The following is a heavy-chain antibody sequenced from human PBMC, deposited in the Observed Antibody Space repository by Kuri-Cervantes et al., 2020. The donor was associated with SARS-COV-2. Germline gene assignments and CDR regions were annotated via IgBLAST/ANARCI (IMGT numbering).Heavy chain of an antibody. V-gene: IGHV3-9*01. CDR3: ARAQNTYGSGSYVYFQH. Sequence: GGSLRLSCAASGFTFDDYAMHWVRQAPGKGLEWVSGISWNSGSIGYADSVKGRFTISRDNAKNSLYLQMNSLRAEDTAVYYCARAQNTYGSGSYVYFQHWGQGTLVTVSS. CDR2: ISWNSGSI. CDR1: GFTFDDYA. D-gene: IGHD3-10*01. J-gene: IGHJ1*01.